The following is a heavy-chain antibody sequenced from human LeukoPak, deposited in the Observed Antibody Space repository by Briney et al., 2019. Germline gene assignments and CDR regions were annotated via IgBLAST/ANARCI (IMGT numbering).Heavy chain of an antibody. J-gene: IGHJ6*02. CDR3: ARRRIADWNYHYYYYGMDV. Sequence: ASVKVSCKASGYTFTTYYMHWVRQAPGQGLEWMGRINPNSGGTNYAQKFQGRVTMTRDTSISTAYMELSRLRSDDTAVYYCARRRIADWNYHYYYYGMDVWGQGTTVTVSS. V-gene: IGHV1-2*06. D-gene: IGHD1-7*01. CDR2: INPNSGGT. CDR1: GYTFTTYY.